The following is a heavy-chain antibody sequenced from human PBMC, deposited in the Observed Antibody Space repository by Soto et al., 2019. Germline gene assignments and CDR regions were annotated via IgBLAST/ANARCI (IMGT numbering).Heavy chain of an antibody. J-gene: IGHJ4*02. D-gene: IGHD3-16*01. Sequence: QVQLQEAGPGLVKPSEPLSLTCNVSGGSVTSDYYYWSWIRQPQGKGLELIGYVHYTGITNYNASLKGRVTISVDTSKNQFALKLSSVTAADTAVYYCATDVKDDGGLPDSWGQGTLVTVSS. V-gene: IGHV4-61*01. CDR1: GGSVTSDYYY. CDR3: ATDVKDDGGLPDS. CDR2: VHYTGIT.